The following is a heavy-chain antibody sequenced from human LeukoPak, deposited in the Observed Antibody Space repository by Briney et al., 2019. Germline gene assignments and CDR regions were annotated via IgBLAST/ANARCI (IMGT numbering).Heavy chain of an antibody. CDR2: IGSSTTYI. J-gene: IGHJ6*03. Sequence: GGSLRLSCAASGFTFSSYSMNWVRQAPGKGLEWVSSIGSSTTYIYYADSVKGRFTISGDNAKNSLYLQMNSLRAEDTAVYYCARGGSPYYYGSGSYSADYYYYMDVWGKGTTVTDSS. CDR3: ARGGSPYYYGSGSYSADYYYYMDV. V-gene: IGHV3-21*01. CDR1: GFTFSSYS. D-gene: IGHD3-10*01.